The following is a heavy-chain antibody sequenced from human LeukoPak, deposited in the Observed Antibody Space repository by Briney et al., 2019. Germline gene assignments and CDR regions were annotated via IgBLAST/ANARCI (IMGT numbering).Heavy chain of an antibody. D-gene: IGHD5-12*01. Sequence: GGSLRLSCAASGFTFSSYAMSWVRRAPGKGLEWVSAISGSGGSTYYADSVKGRFTISRDNSKNTLYLQMNSLRAEDTAVYYCAKDPGYSGYDYYGMDVWGQGTTVTVSS. CDR3: AKDPGYSGYDYYGMDV. CDR1: GFTFSSYA. CDR2: ISGSGGST. J-gene: IGHJ6*02. V-gene: IGHV3-23*01.